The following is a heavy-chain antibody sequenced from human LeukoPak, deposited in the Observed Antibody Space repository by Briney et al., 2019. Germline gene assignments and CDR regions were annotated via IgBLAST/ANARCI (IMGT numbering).Heavy chain of an antibody. CDR2: INGSGGST. D-gene: IGHD3-22*01. CDR1: GFTFSSYA. J-gene: IGHJ4*02. CDR3: AKGPYYYDSSGYYY. V-gene: IGHV3-23*01. Sequence: GGSLRLSCAASGFTFSSYAMSWVRQAPGKGLEWVSAINGSGGSTYYADSVKGRFTISRDNSKNTLYLQMNSLRAEDTAVYYCAKGPYYYDSSGYYYWGQGTLVTVSS.